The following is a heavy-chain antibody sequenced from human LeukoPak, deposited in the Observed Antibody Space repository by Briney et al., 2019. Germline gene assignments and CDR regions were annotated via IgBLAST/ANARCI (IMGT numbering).Heavy chain of an antibody. CDR2: IYYSGST. D-gene: IGHD3-10*01. Sequence: PSETLSLTCTVSGGSISSSSYYWGWIRQPPGKGLEWIGSIYYSGSTYYNPSLKSRVTISVDTSKNQFSLKLSSVTAADTAVYYCASETMVRGVIFDYWGQGTLVTVSS. J-gene: IGHJ4*02. CDR1: GGSISSSSYY. CDR3: ASETMVRGVIFDY. V-gene: IGHV4-39*01.